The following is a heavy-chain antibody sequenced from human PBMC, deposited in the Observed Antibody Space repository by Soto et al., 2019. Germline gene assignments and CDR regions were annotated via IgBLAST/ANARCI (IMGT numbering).Heavy chain of an antibody. Sequence: GESLKISCKGSGDTFSTYWIGWVRQMPGQGLEWMGIIYPDDSATKYNPSFQGQVTISADRSITTAFLHWNSLKASDTALYFCASWLQREHAYDIWGLGTMVTVSS. CDR1: GDTFSTYW. CDR3: ASWLQREHAYDI. J-gene: IGHJ3*02. D-gene: IGHD1-1*01. V-gene: IGHV5-51*01. CDR2: IYPDDSAT.